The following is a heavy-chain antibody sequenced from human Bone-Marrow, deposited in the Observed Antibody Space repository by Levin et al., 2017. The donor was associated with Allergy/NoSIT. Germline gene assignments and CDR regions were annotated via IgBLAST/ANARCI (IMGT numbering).Heavy chain of an antibody. Sequence: SETLSLTCTVSGYSISGNTYYWGWIRQPPGKGLEWIGSINHSGSTYYNPSLQSRVTISVDTSKNQFSLKLTSVTAADTAVYYCARAGRYDYWSQGTLVTGSS. CDR2: INHSGST. D-gene: IGHD3-9*01. V-gene: IGHV4-39*07. J-gene: IGHJ4*02. CDR1: GYSISGNTYY. CDR3: ARAGRYDY.